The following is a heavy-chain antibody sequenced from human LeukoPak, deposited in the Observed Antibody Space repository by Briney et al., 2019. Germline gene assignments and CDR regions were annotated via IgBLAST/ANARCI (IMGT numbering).Heavy chain of an antibody. Sequence: PGGSLRLSCAASGFTFSSYGMHWVRQTPGKGLEWVSSISSSGTYMYNADSVKGRFTISRDNAKNSLYLHMNSLRADDTAVYYCAKEDSSGLVTLGTFQRWGQGTLVTVSS. CDR3: AKEDSSGLVTLGTFQR. D-gene: IGHD6-19*01. V-gene: IGHV3-21*06. J-gene: IGHJ1*01. CDR2: ISSSGTYM. CDR1: GFTFSSYG.